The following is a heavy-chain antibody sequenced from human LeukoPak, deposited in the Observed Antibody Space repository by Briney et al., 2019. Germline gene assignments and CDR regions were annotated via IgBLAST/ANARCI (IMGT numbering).Heavy chain of an antibody. J-gene: IGHJ4*02. CDR1: GFTFSDYY. CDR2: ISGSGGST. CDR3: AKPPLEWLPPYYFDY. Sequence: PGGSLRLSCAASGFTFSDYYMSWIRQAPGKGLEWVSAISGSGGSTYYADSVKGRFTISRDNSKNTLYLQMNSLRAEDTAVNYCAKPPLEWLPPYYFDYWGQGTLVTVSS. V-gene: IGHV3-23*01. D-gene: IGHD3-3*01.